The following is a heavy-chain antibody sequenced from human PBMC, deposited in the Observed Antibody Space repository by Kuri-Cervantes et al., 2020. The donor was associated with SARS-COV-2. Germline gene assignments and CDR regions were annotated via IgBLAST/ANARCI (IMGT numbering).Heavy chain of an antibody. Sequence: SETLSLTCAVSGDSISSGNWWIWVRQPPGKGLEWIGEIHHTGSTYYNPSLKSRITMSVDTSKNQFYLKLSSVTAADTAVYYCARATLTMNFDYWGPGALVTVSS. J-gene: IGHJ4*02. CDR1: GDSISSGNW. CDR3: ARATLTMNFDY. D-gene: IGHD3-3*01. CDR2: IHHTGST. V-gene: IGHV4-55*01.